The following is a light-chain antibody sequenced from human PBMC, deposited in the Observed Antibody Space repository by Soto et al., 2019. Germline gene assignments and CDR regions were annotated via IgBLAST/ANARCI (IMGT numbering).Light chain of an antibody. V-gene: IGLV1-44*01. Sequence: QSALTQPPSATGTPGQRVTIFCSGSTSNIGSNVVNWFQQLPGTAPKLLIYTNNLRPSGVPDRFSGSKSGTSASLAITGLQSDDESDYYCAAWDDSLSAYVFGTGTKVTVL. CDR2: TNN. CDR1: TSNIGSNV. CDR3: AAWDDSLSAYV. J-gene: IGLJ1*01.